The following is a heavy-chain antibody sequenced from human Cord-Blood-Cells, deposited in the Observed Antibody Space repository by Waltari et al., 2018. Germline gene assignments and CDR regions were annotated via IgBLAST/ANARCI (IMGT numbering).Heavy chain of an antibody. V-gene: IGHV3-66*01. CDR2: MYSGGST. CDR3: ARVGYSGSYYNWFDP. D-gene: IGHD1-26*01. J-gene: IGHJ5*02. Sequence: EVQLVESGGGLVQPGGSLRLSCAASGFTVSSNYMSWVRQAPGKGLEWVSVMYSGGSTYYAGSVKGRFTISRDNSKNTLYLQMNSLRAEDTAVYYCARVGYSGSYYNWFDPWGQGTLVTVSS. CDR1: GFTVSSNY.